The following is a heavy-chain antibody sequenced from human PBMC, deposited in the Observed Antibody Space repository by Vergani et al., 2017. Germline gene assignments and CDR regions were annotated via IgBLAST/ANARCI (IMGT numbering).Heavy chain of an antibody. CDR1: GYTFTSYY. D-gene: IGHD3-3*01. V-gene: IGHV1-46*01. CDR2: INPSGGST. Sequence: QVQLVQSGAEVKKPGASVKVSCKASGYTFTSYYMHWVRQAPGQGLGWMGIINPSGGSTSDAQKFQGRVTMTRDTSTSTVYMELSSLGSEDTAVYYCAREHDFWSGYPGYFDYWGQGTLVTVSS. J-gene: IGHJ4*02. CDR3: AREHDFWSGYPGYFDY.